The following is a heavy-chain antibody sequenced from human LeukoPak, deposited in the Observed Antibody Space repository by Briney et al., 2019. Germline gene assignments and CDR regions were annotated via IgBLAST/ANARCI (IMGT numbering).Heavy chain of an antibody. CDR3: AKDSSPGGYNFQASSSFDY. D-gene: IGHD5-24*01. CDR2: ISWNSGST. CDR1: GFTFDDYA. J-gene: IGHJ4*02. Sequence: GRSLRPSCAASGFTFDDYAMHWVRQAPGKGLEWVSGISWNSGSTGYADSVKGRFTISRDNAKNSLYLQMNSLRAEDTALYYCAKDSSPGGYNFQASSSFDYWGQGTLVTVSS. V-gene: IGHV3-9*01.